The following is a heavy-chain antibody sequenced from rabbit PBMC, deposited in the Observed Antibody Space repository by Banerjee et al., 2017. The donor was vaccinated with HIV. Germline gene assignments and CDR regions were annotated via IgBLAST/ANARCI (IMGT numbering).Heavy chain of an antibody. D-gene: IGHD7-1*01. Sequence: QQQLVESGGGLVKPGASLTLTCKASGFSFSSSYWICWVRQAPGKGLELIACIYGGKSGTTWYASWAKGRFTISKTSSPTVTLQMTSLTAADTATYFCARDLAAVTGWNFGLWGPGTLVTVS. CDR3: ARDLAAVTGWNFGL. CDR2: IYGGKSGTT. J-gene: IGHJ4*01. CDR1: GFSFSSSYW. V-gene: IGHV1S45*01.